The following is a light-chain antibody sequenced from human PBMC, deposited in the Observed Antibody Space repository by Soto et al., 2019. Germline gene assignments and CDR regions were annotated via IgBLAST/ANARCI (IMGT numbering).Light chain of an antibody. Sequence: QSALTQPPSVSGAPGQRVTISCTGSSSNIGAGYDVHWYQHLPGTAPKLLIYGNSNRPSGVPDRFSGSKSGTSASLAITGLQAEDEADYYCQSYDSSLGGADVFGTGTKVTVL. V-gene: IGLV1-40*01. CDR2: GNS. CDR1: SSNIGAGYD. CDR3: QSYDSSLGGADV. J-gene: IGLJ1*01.